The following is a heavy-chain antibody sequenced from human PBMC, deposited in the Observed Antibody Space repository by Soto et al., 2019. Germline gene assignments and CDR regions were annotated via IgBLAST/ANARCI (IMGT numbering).Heavy chain of an antibody. CDR1: GFTFSSYS. Sequence: GGSLRLSCAASGFTFSSYSMNWVRQAPGKGLEWVSSISSSSSYIYYADSVKGRITISRDNAKNSLYLQMNSLRAEDTAVYYCAREDAYCGGDCYPYYFDYWGQGTLVTVSS. V-gene: IGHV3-21*01. D-gene: IGHD2-21*02. CDR3: AREDAYCGGDCYPYYFDY. CDR2: ISSSSSYI. J-gene: IGHJ4*02.